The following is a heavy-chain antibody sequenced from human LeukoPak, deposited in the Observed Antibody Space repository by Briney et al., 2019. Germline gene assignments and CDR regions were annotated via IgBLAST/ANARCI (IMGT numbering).Heavy chain of an antibody. V-gene: IGHV1-18*01. D-gene: IGHD1-26*01. Sequence: ASVKVSCKASGYTFTSYGISWVRQAPGQGLEWKGWISSYNGNTNYAQKLQGRVTMTTDTSTSTAYMELRSLRSDDTAVYYCARDLEEWELRYPLGYWGQGTLVTVSS. J-gene: IGHJ4*02. CDR3: ARDLEEWELRYPLGY. CDR1: GYTFTSYG. CDR2: ISSYNGNT.